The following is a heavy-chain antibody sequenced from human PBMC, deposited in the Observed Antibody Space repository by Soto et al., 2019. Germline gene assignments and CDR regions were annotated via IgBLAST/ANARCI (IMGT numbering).Heavy chain of an antibody. D-gene: IGHD4-17*01. J-gene: IGHJ3*02. CDR2: ISSSGGRT. Sequence: GGSLRLSCVGSGFSFRNYAMSWVRQAPGAGPEWVSGISSSGGRTYYADSVKGRFTISRDNSKNTLFLQMNTLRAEDTALYYCAKDPNGDFVGAFDIWGRGTMVTVSS. CDR3: AKDPNGDFVGAFDI. CDR1: GFSFRNYA. V-gene: IGHV3-23*01.